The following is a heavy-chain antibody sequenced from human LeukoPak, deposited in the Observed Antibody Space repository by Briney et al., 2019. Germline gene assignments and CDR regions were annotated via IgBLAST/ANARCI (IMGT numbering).Heavy chain of an antibody. V-gene: IGHV3-23*01. CDR2: ISGSGGTA. Sequence: GGSLRLSCAASGFTFSIYAMSWVRQAPGKGLEWVSAISGSGGTAYYADSVKGRFSISRDNAKNSLYLQMNSLRAEDTAVYYCASRSYDFWSGYYGYWGQGTLVTVSS. CDR1: GFTFSIYA. J-gene: IGHJ4*02. D-gene: IGHD3-3*01. CDR3: ASRSYDFWSGYYGY.